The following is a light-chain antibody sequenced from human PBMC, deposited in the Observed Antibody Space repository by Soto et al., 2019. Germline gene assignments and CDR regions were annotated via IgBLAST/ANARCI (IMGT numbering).Light chain of an antibody. CDR2: WAS. V-gene: IGKV4-1*01. CDR3: QQYYSTPLT. CDR1: QSVLYSSNNKNY. Sequence: DIVMTQSPDSLAVSLGERATINCKSSQSVLYSSNNKNYLAWYQQKPGQPPKLLIYWASTRESGVPDRFSASGSGTDFTHTISSLQAEDVAVYYCQQYYSTPLTFGGGTKVEIK. J-gene: IGKJ4*01.